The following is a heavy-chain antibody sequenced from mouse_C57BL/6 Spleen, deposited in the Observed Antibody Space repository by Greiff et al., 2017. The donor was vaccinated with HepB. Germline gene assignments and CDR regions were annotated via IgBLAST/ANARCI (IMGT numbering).Heavy chain of an antibody. CDR2: IYPGDGDT. Sequence: QVQLQQSGPELVKPGASVKISCKASGYAFSSSWMNWVKQRPGKGLEWIGRIYPGDGDTNYNGKFKGKATLTADKSSSTAYIQLSSLTSEDSAVYFCARETSNYDFDYWGQGTTLTVSS. CDR3: ARETSNYDFDY. J-gene: IGHJ2*01. CDR1: GYAFSSSW. D-gene: IGHD2-5*01. V-gene: IGHV1-82*01.